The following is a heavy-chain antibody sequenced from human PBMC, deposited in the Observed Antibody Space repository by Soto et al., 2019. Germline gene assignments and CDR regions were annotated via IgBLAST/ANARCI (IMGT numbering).Heavy chain of an antibody. CDR1: GGSISSYY. D-gene: IGHD6-19*01. CDR2: INSGGSA. Sequence: SETLSLTCTFSGGSISSYYWGLIRQPPGEGLEWIGNINSGGSAYYYPSLRSRVTISVDTSKNQFSLRLSSVTAADTAVYYCADMRGQWLPRDWGQGILVTVSS. CDR3: ADMRGQWLPRD. J-gene: IGHJ4*02. V-gene: IGHV4-59*04.